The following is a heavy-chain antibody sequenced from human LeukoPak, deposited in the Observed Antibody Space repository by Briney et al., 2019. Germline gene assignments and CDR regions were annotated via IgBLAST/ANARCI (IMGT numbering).Heavy chain of an antibody. CDR1: GFSFSSYS. CDR2: ISGSGGST. J-gene: IGHJ4*02. D-gene: IGHD6-6*01. V-gene: IGHV3-23*01. Sequence: TGGSLRLSCAASGFSFSSYSMNWVRQAPGKGLEWVSAISGSGGSTYYADSVKGRFTISRDNSKNTLYLQMNSLRAEDTAVYYCAKGTYSSYDPPSYDWGQGTLVTVSS. CDR3: AKGTYSSYDPPSYD.